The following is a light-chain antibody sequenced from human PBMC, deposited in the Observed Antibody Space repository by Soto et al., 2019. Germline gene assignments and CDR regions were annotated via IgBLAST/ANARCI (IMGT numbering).Light chain of an antibody. CDR3: QQAFSAEWT. CDR2: TSF. V-gene: IGKV1-39*01. J-gene: IGKJ1*01. Sequence: IQMTLSPSSLSGSLGDKDSITCRASQSIGTFLNWYQQKPGEAPNLLIHTSFTLYSGVPSRFSGTGSGTDFTLTISSLQPEDFATYFCQQAFSAEWTFGQGSKVDIK. CDR1: QSIGTF.